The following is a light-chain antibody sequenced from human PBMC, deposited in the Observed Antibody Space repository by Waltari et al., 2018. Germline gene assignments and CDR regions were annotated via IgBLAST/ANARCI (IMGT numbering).Light chain of an antibody. J-gene: IGLJ1*01. Sequence: SYVLTQPPSVSVAPGEPARITCGGNNLGSKSVHWYRQKPGQAPQLVISYDSDRPSGIPERFSGSNSGDTATLTISRVEAGDEADYYCQVWDANNEPGVFGTGTEVTVL. V-gene: IGLV3-21*01. CDR2: YDS. CDR3: QVWDANNEPGV. CDR1: NLGSKS.